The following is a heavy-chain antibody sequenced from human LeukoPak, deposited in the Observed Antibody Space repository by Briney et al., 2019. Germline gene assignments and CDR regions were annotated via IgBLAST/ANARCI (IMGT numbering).Heavy chain of an antibody. CDR2: INAGNGNT. V-gene: IGHV1-3*01. J-gene: IGHJ4*02. CDR1: GYTFTSYA. Sequence: VSVKVSCKASGYTFTSYAMHWVRQAPGQRLEWMGWINAGNGNTKYSQKFQGRVTITRDTSASTAYMELSSLRSEDTAVYYCARVSAVGANSFDYWGQGTLVTVSS. D-gene: IGHD1-26*01. CDR3: ARVSAVGANSFDY.